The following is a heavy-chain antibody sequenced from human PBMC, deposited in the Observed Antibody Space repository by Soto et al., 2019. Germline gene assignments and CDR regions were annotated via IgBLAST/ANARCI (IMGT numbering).Heavy chain of an antibody. CDR1: GFTFSSYG. V-gene: IGHV3-30*18. D-gene: IGHD2-15*01. CDR3: AKDQGYCSGGSCYSFPLDY. J-gene: IGHJ4*02. CDR2: ISYDGSNK. Sequence: GGSLRLSCAASGFTFSSYGMHWVRQAPGKGLEWVAVISYDGSNKYYADSVKGRFTISRDNSKNTRYLQMNSLRAEDTAVYYCAKDQGYCSGGSCYSFPLDYWGQGTLVTVSS.